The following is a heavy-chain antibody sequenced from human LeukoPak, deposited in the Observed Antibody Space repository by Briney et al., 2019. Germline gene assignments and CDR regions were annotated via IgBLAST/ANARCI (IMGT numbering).Heavy chain of an antibody. CDR2: IKRKGDDGTI. Sequence: PGGSLGLPCAASGFTFSNAWMSWVRQAPGRGLEWVGRIKRKGDDGTIDYAAPVKGRLSISRDDLKNTLYLQMNSLKSEDTAVYYCTAGTGRSDFDYWGQGTLVTVSS. CDR3: TAGTGRSDFDY. J-gene: IGHJ4*02. V-gene: IGHV3-15*01. D-gene: IGHD3/OR15-3a*01. CDR1: GFTFSNAW.